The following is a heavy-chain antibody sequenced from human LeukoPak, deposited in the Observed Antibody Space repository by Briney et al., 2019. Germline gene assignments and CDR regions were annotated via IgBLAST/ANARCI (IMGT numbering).Heavy chain of an antibody. J-gene: IGHJ6*02. V-gene: IGHV4-30-4*08. CDR2: IYYSGST. D-gene: IGHD3-22*01. CDR1: GFTFSSYA. Sequence: LRLSCAASGFTFSSYAMSWVRQPPGKGLEWIGYIYYSGSTYYNPSLKSRVTISVDTSKNQFSLKLSSVTAADTAVYYCAREIYYDSSGYYYYYGMDVWGQGTTVTVSS. CDR3: AREIYYDSSGYYYYYGMDV.